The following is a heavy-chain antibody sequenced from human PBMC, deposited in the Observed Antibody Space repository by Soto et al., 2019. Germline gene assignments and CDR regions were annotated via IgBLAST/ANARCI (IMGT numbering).Heavy chain of an antibody. V-gene: IGHV4-39*01. D-gene: IGHD6-13*01. Sequence: PSETLSLTCTVSGGSISSSSYYWGWIRQPPGKGLEWIGSIYYSGSTYYNPSLKSRVTISVDTSKNQFSLKLSSVTAADTAVYYCARRPAAADYYYYYYYMDVWGKGTTVTVSS. CDR1: GGSISSSSYY. CDR3: ARRPAAADYYYYYYYMDV. J-gene: IGHJ6*03. CDR2: IYYSGST.